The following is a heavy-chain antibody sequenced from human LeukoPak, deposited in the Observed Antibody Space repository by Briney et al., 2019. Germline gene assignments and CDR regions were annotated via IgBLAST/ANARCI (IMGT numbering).Heavy chain of an antibody. Sequence: PGGSLRLSCAASGFTFSSYAMRWVRQAPGKGLEWVSAISGSGGSTYYADSAKGRFTISRDNSKNTLYLQMNSLRAEDTAVYDCAKEFLDTATPEELGYWGQGTLVTVSS. J-gene: IGHJ4*02. V-gene: IGHV3-23*01. CDR2: ISGSGGST. D-gene: IGHD5-18*01. CDR3: AKEFLDTATPEELGY. CDR1: GFTFSSYA.